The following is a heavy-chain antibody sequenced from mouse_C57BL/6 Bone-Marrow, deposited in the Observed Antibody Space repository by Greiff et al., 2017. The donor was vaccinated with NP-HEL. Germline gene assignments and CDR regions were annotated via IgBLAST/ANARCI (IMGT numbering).Heavy chain of an antibody. Sequence: QVQLQQSGAELVRPGASVKLSCKASGYTFTDYYINWVKQRPGQGLEWIARIYPGSGNTYYNEKFKGKATLTAEKSSSTAYMQLSSLTSEDSAVYFCARNIYYYGSSYYWYFDVWGTGTTVTVSS. CDR1: GYTFTDYY. V-gene: IGHV1-76*01. CDR3: ARNIYYYGSSYYWYFDV. D-gene: IGHD1-1*01. J-gene: IGHJ1*03. CDR2: IYPGSGNT.